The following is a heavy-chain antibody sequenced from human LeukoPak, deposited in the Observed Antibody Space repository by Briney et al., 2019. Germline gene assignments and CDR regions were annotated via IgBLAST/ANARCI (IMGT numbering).Heavy chain of an antibody. J-gene: IGHJ6*03. V-gene: IGHV3-21*01. Sequence: PGGSLRLSCAASGFTFSSYSMNWVRQAPGKGLEWVSSISSSSSYIYYADSVKGRFTISRDNAKNSLYLQMNSLRAEDTAVYYCARGSSSRYYYYYYMDVWGKGTTVTVSS. D-gene: IGHD6-6*01. CDR3: ARGSSSRYYYYYYMDV. CDR1: GFTFSSYS. CDR2: ISSSSSYI.